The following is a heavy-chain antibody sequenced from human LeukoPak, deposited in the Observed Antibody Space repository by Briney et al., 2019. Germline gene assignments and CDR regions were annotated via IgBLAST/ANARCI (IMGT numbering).Heavy chain of an antibody. CDR3: AKAPYSSGWFYFDY. J-gene: IGHJ4*02. Sequence: GGSLRLSCAASGFTFSNYAVNWVRQAPGKGPEWVSGVSGSGDSTYYADSVKGRFTISRDSSKNTLFLQMNNLRAEDTALYYCAKAPYSSGWFYFDYWGQGTLVTVSS. V-gene: IGHV3-23*01. D-gene: IGHD6-19*01. CDR1: GFTFSNYA. CDR2: VSGSGDST.